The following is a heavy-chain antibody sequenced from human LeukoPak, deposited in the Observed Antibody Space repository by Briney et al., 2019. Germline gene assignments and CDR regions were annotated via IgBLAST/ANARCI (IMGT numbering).Heavy chain of an antibody. J-gene: IGHJ4*02. V-gene: IGHV4-34*01. CDR1: GGSFSGYY. CDR3: ARGKYYDILTGYYPLRYFDY. CDR2: INHSGST. Sequence: PSETLSLTCAVYGGSFSGYYWIWLRQPPGQGLEWIGEINHSGSTNSNPSLKSRITISVDTSKNQFSLKLSSVTAADTAVYYCARGKYYDILTGYYPLRYFDYWGQGTLVTVSS. D-gene: IGHD3-9*01.